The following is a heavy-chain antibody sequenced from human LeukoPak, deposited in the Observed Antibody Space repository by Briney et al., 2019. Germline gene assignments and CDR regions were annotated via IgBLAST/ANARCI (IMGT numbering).Heavy chain of an antibody. J-gene: IGHJ6*03. CDR1: GFTFSNYA. V-gene: IGHV3-23*01. Sequence: PGGSLRLSCAASGFTFSNYAMSWVRQAPGKGLEWVSTISGSGVSTYYADTVKGQFTISRDNSKNTLYLQMNSLRAEDTAVYYCARDRWLVRSRYMDVWGKGTTVTVSS. D-gene: IGHD6-19*01. CDR2: ISGSGVST. CDR3: ARDRWLVRSRYMDV.